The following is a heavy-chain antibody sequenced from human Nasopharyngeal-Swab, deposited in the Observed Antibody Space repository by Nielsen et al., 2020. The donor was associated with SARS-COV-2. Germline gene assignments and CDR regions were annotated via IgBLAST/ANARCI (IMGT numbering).Heavy chain of an antibody. CDR2: IYYSGST. CDR3: ARGVTAIRRGDNWFDP. J-gene: IGHJ5*02. V-gene: IGHV4-59*13. CDR1: DGSISSYY. Sequence: SETLSLTCTVSDGSISSYYWSWIRQPPGKGLEWIGYIYYSGSTNYNPSLKSRVTISVDTSKNQFSLKLSSVTAADTAVYYCARGVTAIRRGDNWFDPGGQGTLVTVSS. D-gene: IGHD2-21*02.